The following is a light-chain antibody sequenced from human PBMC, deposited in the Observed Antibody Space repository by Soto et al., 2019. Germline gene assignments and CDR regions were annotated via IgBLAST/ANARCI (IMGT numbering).Light chain of an antibody. CDR1: QSISDT. CDR2: SAS. Sequence: DIVMTQSPATLSVSPGGRATLSCRASQSISDTLAWYQQKPGQAPRLLIYSASRGATGFPARFSGSGSGTDFTLTISRLEPEDFAVYYCQQYGSSLWTFGRGTKVDIK. CDR3: QQYGSSLWT. J-gene: IGKJ1*01. V-gene: IGKV3-20*01.